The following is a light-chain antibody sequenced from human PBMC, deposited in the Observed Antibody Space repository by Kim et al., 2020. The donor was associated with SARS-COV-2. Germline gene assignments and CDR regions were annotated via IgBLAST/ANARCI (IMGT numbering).Light chain of an antibody. Sequence: GRSITTSCTGTRGDVGGYNYVSWYQQHPGKAPKLMIYDVSNRPSGVSNRFSGSKSGNTASLTISGLQAEDEADYYCSSYTSSSTYVFGTGTKVTVL. V-gene: IGLV2-14*03. CDR1: RGDVGGYNY. CDR2: DVS. J-gene: IGLJ1*01. CDR3: SSYTSSSTYV.